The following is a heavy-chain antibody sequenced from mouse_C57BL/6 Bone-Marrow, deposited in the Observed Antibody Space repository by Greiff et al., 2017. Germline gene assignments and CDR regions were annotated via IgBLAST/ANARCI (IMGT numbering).Heavy chain of an antibody. CDR2: INSDGGST. CDR3: ARHKDLYYSNYPYAMDY. Sequence: EVKLVESGGGLVQPGESLKLSCESNEYEFPSHDMSWVRKTPEKRLELVAAINSDGGSTYYPDNMERRFIISRDNTKKTLYLQRSSLRSEDTALYYCARHKDLYYSNYPYAMDYWGKGTSVTVSS. V-gene: IGHV5-2*03. D-gene: IGHD2-5*01. J-gene: IGHJ4*01. CDR1: EYEFPSHD.